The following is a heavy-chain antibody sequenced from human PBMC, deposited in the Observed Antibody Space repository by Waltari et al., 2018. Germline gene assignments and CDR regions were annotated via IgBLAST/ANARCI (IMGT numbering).Heavy chain of an antibody. J-gene: IGHJ4*02. CDR1: GFTFSRYA. Sequence: QVQLVESGGGVVQPGRSLRLSCAASGFTFSRYAMHWVRQAPGKGLEWVAVISYDGSNKYYADSVKGRFTISRDNSKNTLYLQMNSLRAEDTAVYYCARDRDSGYFYFDYWGQGTLVTVSS. CDR2: ISYDGSNK. D-gene: IGHD3-22*01. CDR3: ARDRDSGYFYFDY. V-gene: IGHV3-30-3*01.